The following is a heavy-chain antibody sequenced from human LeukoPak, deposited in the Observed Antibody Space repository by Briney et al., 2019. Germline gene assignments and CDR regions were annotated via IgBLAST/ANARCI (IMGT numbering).Heavy chain of an antibody. J-gene: IGHJ4*02. CDR1: GFTFSSYS. D-gene: IGHD2-15*01. CDR2: ISSSSSYI. CDR3: ARGPGCSGGSCYSRSPKPYFDY. Sequence: GGSLRLSCAASGFTFSSYSMNWVRQAPGKGLEWVSSISSSSSYIYYADSVKGRFTISRDNAKNSLYLQMNSLRAEDTAVYHCARGPGCSGGSCYSRSPKPYFDYWGQGTLVTVSS. V-gene: IGHV3-21*01.